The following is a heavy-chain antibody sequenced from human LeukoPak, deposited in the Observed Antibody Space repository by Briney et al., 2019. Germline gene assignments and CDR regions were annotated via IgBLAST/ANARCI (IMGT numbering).Heavy chain of an antibody. V-gene: IGHV5-51*01. D-gene: IGHD3-10*01. CDR1: GYSFTSYW. Sequence: GESLKISCKGSGYSFTSYWIGWVRQMPGEGLGWMGIIYPGDSDTRYSPSFQGQVTISADKSISTAYLQWRSLKASDTAMYYCATTMAGDYSYIDVWGPGTTVTASS. CDR2: IYPGDSDT. CDR3: ATTMAGDYSYIDV. J-gene: IGHJ6*03.